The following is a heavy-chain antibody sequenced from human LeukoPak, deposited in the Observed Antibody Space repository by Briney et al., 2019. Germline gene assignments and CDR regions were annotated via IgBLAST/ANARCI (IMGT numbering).Heavy chain of an antibody. CDR1: GFTVSSNY. CDR2: IYSGGST. Sequence: GGSLRLSCAASGFTVSSNYMSWVRQAPGKGLEWVSVIYSGGSTYYADSVKGRFTISRDNSKNTLYVQMNSLRAEDTAVYYCARVADLADYFDYWGQGTLVTVSS. J-gene: IGHJ4*02. V-gene: IGHV3-53*01. CDR3: ARVADLADYFDY.